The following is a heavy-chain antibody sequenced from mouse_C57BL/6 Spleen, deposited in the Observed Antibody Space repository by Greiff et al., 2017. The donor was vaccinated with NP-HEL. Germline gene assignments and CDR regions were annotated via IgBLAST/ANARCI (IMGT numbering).Heavy chain of an antibody. Sequence: VQLQQSGPELVKPGASVKISCKASGYTFTDYYMNWVKQSHGKSLEWIGDINPNHGGTSYNQKFKGKATLTVDKSSSTARMELRSRTSEDSAVYYCARGATVVATGGYFDVWGTGTTVTVSS. CDR2: INPNHGGT. CDR3: ARGATVVATGGYFDV. J-gene: IGHJ1*03. D-gene: IGHD1-1*01. V-gene: IGHV1-26*01. CDR1: GYTFTDYY.